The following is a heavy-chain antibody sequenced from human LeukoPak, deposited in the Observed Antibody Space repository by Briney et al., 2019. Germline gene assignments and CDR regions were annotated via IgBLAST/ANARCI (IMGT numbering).Heavy chain of an antibody. J-gene: IGHJ6*02. Sequence: GGSLRLSCAASGFTFSDYYMSWIRQAPGKGLEWVSYISSSGSTIYYADSVKGRFTISRDNAKNSLYLQMNSLRAEDTAVYYCARDGAMVRGVKRYHYYGMDVWGQGTTVTVSS. V-gene: IGHV3-11*01. CDR2: ISSSGSTI. CDR3: ARDGAMVRGVKRYHYYGMDV. CDR1: GFTFSDYY. D-gene: IGHD3-10*01.